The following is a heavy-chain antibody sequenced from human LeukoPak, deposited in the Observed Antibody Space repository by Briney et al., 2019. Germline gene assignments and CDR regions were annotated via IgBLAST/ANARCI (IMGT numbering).Heavy chain of an antibody. CDR2: ISSGSTI. CDR3: ASRRTDFDY. V-gene: IGHV3-48*04. CDR1: GFTFNTFN. D-gene: IGHD1/OR15-1a*01. J-gene: IGHJ4*02. Sequence: PGGSLRLSCAASGFTFNTFNMNWVRQAPGKGLEWVSYISSGSTIYYADSVKGRFTISRDNAKNSLYLQMNSLRAEDTAVYYCASRRTDFDYWGQGTLVTVSS.